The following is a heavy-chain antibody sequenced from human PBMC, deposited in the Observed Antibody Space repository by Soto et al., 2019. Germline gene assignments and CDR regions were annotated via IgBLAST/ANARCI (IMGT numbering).Heavy chain of an antibody. D-gene: IGHD2-15*01. J-gene: IGHJ4*02. Sequence: QVQLVQSGAEVKKPGASVKVYCKASGYTFTSYAMHWVRQAPGQRLEWMGWINAGNGNTKYSQKFQGRVTITRDTSASTAYMELSSLSSEDTAVYYCARVSVVAATPRRYFDYWGQGTLVTVSS. CDR3: ARVSVVAATPRRYFDY. CDR1: GYTFTSYA. CDR2: INAGNGNT. V-gene: IGHV1-3*01.